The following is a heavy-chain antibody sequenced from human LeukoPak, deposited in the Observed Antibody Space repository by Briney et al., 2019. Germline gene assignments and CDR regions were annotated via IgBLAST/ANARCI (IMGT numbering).Heavy chain of an antibody. J-gene: IGHJ4*02. CDR3: AKDLTPRYYDISYYFYY. D-gene: IGHD3-9*01. CDR2: ISYDGSNK. V-gene: IGHV3-30*18. Sequence: GGSLRLSCAASGFTFSSYGMHWVRQAPGKGLEWVAVISYDGSNKYYADSVKGRFTISRDNSKNTLYLQMNSLRAEDTAVYYCAKDLTPRYYDISYYFYYWGQGTLVTVSS. CDR1: GFTFSSYG.